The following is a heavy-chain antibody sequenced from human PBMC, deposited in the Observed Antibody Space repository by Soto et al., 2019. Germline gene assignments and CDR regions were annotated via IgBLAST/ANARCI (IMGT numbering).Heavy chain of an antibody. V-gene: IGHV1-18*01. D-gene: IGHD6-19*01. J-gene: IGHJ4*02. CDR2: ISAYNGNT. Sequence: ASVKVSCKASGYTFTSYGISWVRQAPGQGLEWMGWISAYNGNTNYAQKLQGRVTMTTDTSTSTAYMELRSLRSDDTAVYYSARVVLGSSGWYDRSDYWGQGTLVTVSS. CDR1: GYTFTSYG. CDR3: ARVVLGSSGWYDRSDY.